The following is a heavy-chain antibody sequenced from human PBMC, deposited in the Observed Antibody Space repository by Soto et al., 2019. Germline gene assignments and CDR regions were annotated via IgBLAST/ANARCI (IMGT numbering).Heavy chain of an antibody. D-gene: IGHD6-6*01. CDR1: GGSISSGGYS. J-gene: IGHJ5*02. Sequence: SETLSLTCAVSGGSISSGGYSWSWIRQPPGKGLEWIGYIYHSGSTYYNPSLKSRVTISVDTSKNQFSLKLSSVTAADTAVYYCARETYSSSYGWFDPWGQGTLVTVSS. V-gene: IGHV4-30-2*01. CDR3: ARETYSSSYGWFDP. CDR2: IYHSGST.